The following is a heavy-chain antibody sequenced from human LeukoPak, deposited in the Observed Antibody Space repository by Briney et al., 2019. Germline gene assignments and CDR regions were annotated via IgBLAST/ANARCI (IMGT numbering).Heavy chain of an antibody. CDR2: ISTYNGNT. Sequence: GASVKVSCKASGYTFTSYGISWVRQAPGQGLEWMGWISTYNGNTHYAQKLQGRVTMTTDTSTSTAYMELRSLRSDDTAVYYCARSSLAVAGSVFDYWGQGTLVTVLS. D-gene: IGHD6-19*01. CDR1: GYTFTSYG. V-gene: IGHV1-18*01. J-gene: IGHJ4*02. CDR3: ARSSLAVAGSVFDY.